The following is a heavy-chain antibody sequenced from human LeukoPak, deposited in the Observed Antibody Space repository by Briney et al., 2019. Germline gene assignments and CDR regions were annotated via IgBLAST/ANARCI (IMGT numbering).Heavy chain of an antibody. CDR3: TGVSRSSWYDY. V-gene: IGHV3-15*01. J-gene: IGHJ4*02. D-gene: IGHD6-13*01. CDR1: GFTFSNAW. Sequence: GGSLRLSCAASGFTFSNAWMSWVRQAPGRGLEWVGRIKSKTDGGTPDYAAPVKGRFTISRDDSKNTLYLQMNSLKTEDTAVYYCTGVSRSSWYDYWGQGTLVTVSS. CDR2: IKSKTDGGTP.